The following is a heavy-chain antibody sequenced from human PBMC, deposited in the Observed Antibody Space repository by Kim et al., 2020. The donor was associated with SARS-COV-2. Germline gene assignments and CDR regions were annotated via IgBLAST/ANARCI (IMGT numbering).Heavy chain of an antibody. CDR1: GYSFTSYW. CDR2: IYPGDSDT. D-gene: IGHD2-2*01. J-gene: IGHJ6*02. V-gene: IGHV5-51*01. CDR3: ARHKGPKDIVVVPAAIAGYYGMDV. Sequence: GESLKISCKGSGYSFTSYWIGWVRQMPGKGLEWMGIIYPGDSDTRYSPSFQGQVTISADKSISTAYLQWSSLKASDTAMYYCARHKGPKDIVVVPAAIAGYYGMDVWGQGTTVTVSS.